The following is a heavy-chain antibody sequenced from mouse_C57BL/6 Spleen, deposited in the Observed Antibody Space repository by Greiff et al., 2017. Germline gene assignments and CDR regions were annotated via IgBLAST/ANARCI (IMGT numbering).Heavy chain of an antibody. V-gene: IGHV1-18*01. Sequence: DVQLQESGPELVKPGASVKIPCKASGYTFTAYNMDWVKQSHGKSLEWIGDIIPNNGGTIYNQKFKGKATLTVDKSSSTAYMELRSLTSEDTAIYYCARYYGSSYRYFDFRGTGTTVTVSS. CDR2: IIPNNGGT. D-gene: IGHD1-1*01. J-gene: IGHJ1*03. CDR1: GYTFTAYN. CDR3: ARYYGSSYRYFDF.